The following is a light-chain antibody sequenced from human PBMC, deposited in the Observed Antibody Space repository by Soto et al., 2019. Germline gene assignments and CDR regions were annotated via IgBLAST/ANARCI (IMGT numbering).Light chain of an antibody. CDR3: AAWEDSLKGGV. CDR1: SSHIGGNP. J-gene: IGLJ2*01. CDR2: TND. V-gene: IGLV1-44*01. Sequence: QSVLTQPPSASGAPGQSVTISCSGSSSHIGGNPVNWYQHLPELAPKLLIYTNDRRPSGVPARFAGSKFGTSVSLAIGGLQAEDAADYDCAAWEDSLKGGVFGEGTK.